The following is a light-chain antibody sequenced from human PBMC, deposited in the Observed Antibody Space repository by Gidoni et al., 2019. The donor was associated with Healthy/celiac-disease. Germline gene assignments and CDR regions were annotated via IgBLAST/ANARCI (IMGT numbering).Light chain of an antibody. CDR1: QSISSY. CDR2: AAS. J-gene: IGKJ2*01. V-gene: IGKV1-39*01. CDR3: QQSYSNPRT. Sequence: DIQMTQPPSSLSASVGDRVTITCRVSQSISSYLNWYQQKPGKAPKLLIYAASSLQSGVPSRFSGSGSGTDFTLTISSLQPEDFATYYCQQSYSNPRTCGQGTKLEIK.